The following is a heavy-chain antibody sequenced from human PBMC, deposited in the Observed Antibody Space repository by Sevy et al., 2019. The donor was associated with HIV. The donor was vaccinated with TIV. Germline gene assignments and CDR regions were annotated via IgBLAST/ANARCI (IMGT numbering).Heavy chain of an antibody. Sequence: ASVKVSCKASGYTFASYGITWVRQAPGQGLEWMGWMSNYNSNQKAAQKFQARVTMTTDTSTSTAYMELTRLTKDDTAVYYCARGLSVVATQGVWFDPWGQGTQVTVSS. CDR1: GYTFASYG. J-gene: IGHJ5*02. V-gene: IGHV1-18*01. CDR2: MSNYNSNQ. D-gene: IGHD2-15*01. CDR3: ARGLSVVATQGVWFDP.